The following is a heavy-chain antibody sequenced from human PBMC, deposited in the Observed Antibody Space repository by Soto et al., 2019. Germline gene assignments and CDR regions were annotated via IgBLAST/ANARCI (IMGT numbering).Heavy chain of an antibody. CDR2: ISYDGSNK. D-gene: IGHD4-17*01. V-gene: IGHV3-30-3*01. Sequence: QVQLVESGGGVVQPGRSLRLSCAASGFTFSSYAMHWVRQAPGKGLEWVAVISYDGSNKYYADSVKGRFTISRDNSKNTLSLQMNSLKTEDTAVYFCARGPSPWTTVTKGGGMDVWGQGTTVTVSS. CDR3: ARGPSPWTTVTKGGGMDV. CDR1: GFTFSSYA. J-gene: IGHJ6*02.